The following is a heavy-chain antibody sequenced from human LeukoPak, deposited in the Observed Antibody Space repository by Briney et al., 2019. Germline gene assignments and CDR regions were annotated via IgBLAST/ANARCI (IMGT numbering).Heavy chain of an antibody. CDR2: IKQDGSEK. CDR1: GFTFSSYW. CDR3: ASRVLRYFDWLFDP. J-gene: IGHJ5*02. D-gene: IGHD3-9*01. Sequence: GGSLRLSCAASGFTFSSYWMSWVRQAPGKGLEWVANIKQDGSEKYYVDSVKGRFTISRDNAKNSLYLQMNSLRAEDTAVYYCASRVLRYFDWLFDPWGQGTLVTVSS. V-gene: IGHV3-7*01.